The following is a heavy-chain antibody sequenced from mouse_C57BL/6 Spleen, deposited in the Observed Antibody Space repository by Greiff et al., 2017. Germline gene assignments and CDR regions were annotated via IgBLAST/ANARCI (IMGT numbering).Heavy chain of an antibody. CDR1: GYTFTSYG. Sequence: VQLQQSGAELARPGASVTLSCTASGYTFTSYGISWVKQRTGQGLEWIGEIYPRSGNTYYNEKFTGQATLTADKTASTAYMELRSLTSEDSAVYFCARLYDGYYGFAYWGQGTLVTVSA. CDR2: IYPRSGNT. J-gene: IGHJ3*01. CDR3: ARLYDGYYGFAY. D-gene: IGHD2-3*01. V-gene: IGHV1-81*01.